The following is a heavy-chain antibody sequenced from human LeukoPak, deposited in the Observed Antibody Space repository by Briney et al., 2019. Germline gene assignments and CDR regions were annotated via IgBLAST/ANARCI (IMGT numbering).Heavy chain of an antibody. J-gene: IGHJ4*02. Sequence: ASVKVSCKASGYTFTGYYMHWVRQAPGQGLEWMGWINPNSGGTNYAQKFQGRVTMTRDTSISTAYMELSRLRSEDTAVYYCATDSMVRGVIDYWGQGTLVTVSS. D-gene: IGHD3-10*01. CDR1: GYTFTGYY. CDR3: ATDSMVRGVIDY. CDR2: INPNSGGT. V-gene: IGHV1-2*02.